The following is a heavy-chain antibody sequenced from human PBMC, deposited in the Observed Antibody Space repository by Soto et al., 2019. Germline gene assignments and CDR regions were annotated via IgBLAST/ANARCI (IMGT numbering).Heavy chain of an antibody. J-gene: IGHJ3*02. CDR3: ARDVGIHDAFDI. CDR1: TDSFNDYY. Sequence: QVRLHESGPGLVKPSETLSLTCTVSTDSFNDYYWSWIRQPPGKGLEWIVSIYHTGNTNYNPSLESRVIISVYTSNIQFSLSLSSLTAADTAVYYCARDVGIHDAFDIWGQGTLVTVSS. CDR2: IYHTGNT. V-gene: IGHV4-59*13. D-gene: IGHD5-18*01.